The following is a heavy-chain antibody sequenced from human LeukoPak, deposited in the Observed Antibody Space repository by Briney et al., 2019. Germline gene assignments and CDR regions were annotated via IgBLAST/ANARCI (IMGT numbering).Heavy chain of an antibody. Sequence: SVKVSCKASGGTFSSYAISWVRQAPGQGLEWMGGIIPIFGTANYAQKFQGRVTITTDESTSTAYMELSSLRSEDTAVYYCAKDPWGYGDPAGYFDYWGQGTLVTVSS. CDR1: GGTFSSYA. J-gene: IGHJ4*02. CDR2: IIPIFGTA. D-gene: IGHD4-17*01. V-gene: IGHV1-69*05. CDR3: AKDPWGYGDPAGYFDY.